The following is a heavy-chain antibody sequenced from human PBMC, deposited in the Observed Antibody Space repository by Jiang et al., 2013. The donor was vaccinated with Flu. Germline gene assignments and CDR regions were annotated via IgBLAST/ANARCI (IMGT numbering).Heavy chain of an antibody. Sequence: AASGFTFSSYAMHWVRQGSGSKGLEWVAVISYDGSNKYYADSVKGRFTISRDNAKNSLYLQMNSLRAEDTAVYYCARDDIAAAGTIDYWGQGTLVTVSS. CDR2: ISYDGSNK. V-gene: IGHV3-30-3*01. D-gene: IGHD6-13*01. J-gene: IGHJ4*02. CDR3: ARDDIAAAGTIDY. CDR1: GFTFSSYA.